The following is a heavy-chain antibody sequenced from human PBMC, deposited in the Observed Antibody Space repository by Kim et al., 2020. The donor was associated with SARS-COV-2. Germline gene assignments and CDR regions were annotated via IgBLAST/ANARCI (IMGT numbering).Heavy chain of an antibody. CDR1: GYTFTSYA. D-gene: IGHD3-10*01. V-gene: IGHV1-3*01. J-gene: IGHJ5*02. CDR2: INAGNGNT. CDR3: ARELLWFGEFHFDP. Sequence: ASVKVSCKASGYTFTSYAMHWVRQAPGQRLEWMGWINAGNGNTKYSQKFQGRVTITRDTSVSTTYMELSSLRSEDTAVYYCARELLWFGEFHFDPWGQGNLVTDSS.